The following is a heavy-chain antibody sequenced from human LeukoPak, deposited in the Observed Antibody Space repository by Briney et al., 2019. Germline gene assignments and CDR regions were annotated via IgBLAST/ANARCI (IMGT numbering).Heavy chain of an antibody. CDR1: GFTFSSYS. Sequence: GGSLRPSCAASGFTFSSYSMNWVRQAPGKGLEWVSYISSSSSTIYYADSVKGRFTISRDNAKNSLYLQMNSLRAEDTAVYYCARDPPVGPFDYWGQGTLVTVSS. CDR3: ARDPPVGPFDY. J-gene: IGHJ4*02. CDR2: ISSSSSTI. V-gene: IGHV3-48*01. D-gene: IGHD4-23*01.